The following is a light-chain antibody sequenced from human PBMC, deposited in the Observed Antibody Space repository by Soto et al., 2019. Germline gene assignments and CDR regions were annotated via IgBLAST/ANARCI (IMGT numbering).Light chain of an antibody. J-gene: IGKJ4*01. V-gene: IGKV3-15*01. CDR1: QGVSRK. CDR2: GAS. CDR3: QQYKNWPLT. Sequence: DIVMTQSPATLSVAPGERVTFSCRASQGVSRKLAWYQHKPGQAPRLLISGASTRATGIPARFSGSGSGTEFTLTISSLQSEDFAVYYCQQYKNWPLTFGGGTKV.